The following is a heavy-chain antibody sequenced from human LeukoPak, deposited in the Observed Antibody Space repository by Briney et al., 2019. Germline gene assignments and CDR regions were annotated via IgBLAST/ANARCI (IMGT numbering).Heavy chain of an antibody. D-gene: IGHD6-13*01. CDR2: IYRDGTI. V-gene: IGHV3-66*01. J-gene: IGHJ4*02. Sequence: GGSLRLSCAASGFSVSNDYLSWVRQAPGKGLEWISVIYRDGTIYYADSVKDRFTISRDNSKNILYLQMNSLRAEDTAVYYCARGGTSGYSSSLHFWGGNYYFDYWGQGTLVTVSS. CDR3: ARGGTSGYSSSLHFWGGNYYFDY. CDR1: GFSVSNDY.